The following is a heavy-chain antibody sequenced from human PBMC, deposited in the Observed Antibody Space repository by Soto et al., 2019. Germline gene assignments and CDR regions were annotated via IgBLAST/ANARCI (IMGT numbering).Heavy chain of an antibody. D-gene: IGHD2-2*01. J-gene: IGHJ6*02. V-gene: IGHV1-3*01. CDR2: INAGNGNT. Sequence: GASVKVSCKASGYTFTSYAMHWVRQAPGQRREWMGWINAGNGNTKYSQKFQGRVTITRDTSASTAYMELSSLRSEDTAVYYCARADCSSTSCYYHYYGMDVWGQGTTVTVSS. CDR3: ARADCSSTSCYYHYYGMDV. CDR1: GYTFTSYA.